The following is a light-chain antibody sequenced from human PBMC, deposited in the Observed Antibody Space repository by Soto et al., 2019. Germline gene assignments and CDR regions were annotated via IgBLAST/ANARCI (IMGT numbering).Light chain of an antibody. CDR1: DTIRSR. CDR3: HQDYSFSPYT. Sequence: DIQMTQSPSALSASVGDRVTITCRTSDTIRSRLAWYQQKPGKAPKVLIYGASSFESGVPSMFSGSGSASEFTLTISSLQPYDFSTYYCHQDYSFSPYTFGQGTKLQIK. J-gene: IGKJ2*01. CDR2: GAS. V-gene: IGKV1-5*01.